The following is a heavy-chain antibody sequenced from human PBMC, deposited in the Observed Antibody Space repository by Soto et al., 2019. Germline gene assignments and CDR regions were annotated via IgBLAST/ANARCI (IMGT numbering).Heavy chain of an antibody. CDR2: ISLNSGSI. CDR3: AKDFGYDSSGYYYNVGGFDY. J-gene: IGHJ4*02. D-gene: IGHD3-22*01. V-gene: IGHV3-9*01. CDR1: GFTFDNYA. Sequence: GGSLRLACAASGFTFDNYAMHWVRQAPGKGLEWVSGISLNSGSIGYADSVKGRFTISRDNAKNSLYLQMNSLRAEDTALYYCAKDFGYDSSGYYYNVGGFDYWGQGTLVTVSS.